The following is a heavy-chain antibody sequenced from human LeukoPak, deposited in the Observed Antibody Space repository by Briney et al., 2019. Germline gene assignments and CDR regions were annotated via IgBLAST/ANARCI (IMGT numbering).Heavy chain of an antibody. CDR1: GGSISSGSYY. CDR2: IYTSGST. V-gene: IGHV4-61*02. J-gene: IGHJ3*02. Sequence: SQTLSLTCTVSGGSISSGSYYWSWIRQPAGKGLEWIGRIYTSGSTNYNPSLKSRVTISVGTSKNQFSLKLSSVTAADTAVYYCARGTMTDAFDIWGQGTMVTVSS. CDR3: ARGTMTDAFDI. D-gene: IGHD3-22*01.